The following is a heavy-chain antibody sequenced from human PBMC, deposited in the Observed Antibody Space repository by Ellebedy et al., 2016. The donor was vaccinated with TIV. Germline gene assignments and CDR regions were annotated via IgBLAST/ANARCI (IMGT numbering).Heavy chain of an antibody. CDR2: ISYSGST. CDR1: GGSISSYY. CDR3: VRVVWQQPVSYAFDI. D-gene: IGHD6-13*01. Sequence: MPSETLSLTCTVSGGSISSYYWSWIRQPPGKGLEWIGYISYSGSTNYNPSLKSRVTISVDTSKNQFSLRLSSVTAADTAVYYCVRVVWQQPVSYAFDIWGQGTMVTVSS. J-gene: IGHJ3*02. V-gene: IGHV4-59*01.